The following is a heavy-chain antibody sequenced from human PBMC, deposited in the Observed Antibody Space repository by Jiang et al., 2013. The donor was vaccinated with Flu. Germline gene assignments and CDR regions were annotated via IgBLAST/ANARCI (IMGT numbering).Heavy chain of an antibody. J-gene: IGHJ4*02. V-gene: IGHV3-13*01. CDR2: IGTAGDT. CDR3: ARGRSGWYFDY. CDR1: GFTFSSYD. D-gene: IGHD6-19*01. Sequence: VQLVESGGGLVQPGGSLRLSCAASGFTFSSYDMHWVRQATGKGLEWVSAIGTAGDTYYPGSVKGRFTISRENAKNSLYLQMNSLRAGDTAVYYCARGRSGWYFDYWGQGTLVTVSS.